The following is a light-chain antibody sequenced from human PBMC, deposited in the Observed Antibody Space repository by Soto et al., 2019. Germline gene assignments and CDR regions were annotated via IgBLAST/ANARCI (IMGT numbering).Light chain of an antibody. CDR3: SSYTTSTSFIL. Sequence: QSALTQPASVSGSPGQSITISCTGTSGDIGSYNRVSWYQQHPGKAPKLIIYEVTDRPSGVSNRFSGSKSGNTASLTISGLQAEDEAYYYCSSYTTSTSFILFGGGTKLTVL. CDR2: EVT. V-gene: IGLV2-14*01. J-gene: IGLJ2*01. CDR1: SGDIGSYNR.